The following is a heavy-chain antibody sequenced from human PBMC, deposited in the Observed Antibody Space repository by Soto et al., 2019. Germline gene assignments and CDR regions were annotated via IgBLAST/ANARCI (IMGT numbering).Heavy chain of an antibody. CDR3: AKRLGIVATIPYFDY. V-gene: IGHV3-23*01. J-gene: IGHJ4*02. CDR1: GFTFSSHA. Sequence: GGSLRLSCAASGFTFSSHAMSLVRQAPGKGLEWVSAISGSGGSTYYADSVKGRFTISRDNSKNTLYLQMNSLRAEDTAVYYCAKRLGIVATIPYFDYWGQGTLVTVSS. CDR2: ISGSGGST. D-gene: IGHD5-12*01.